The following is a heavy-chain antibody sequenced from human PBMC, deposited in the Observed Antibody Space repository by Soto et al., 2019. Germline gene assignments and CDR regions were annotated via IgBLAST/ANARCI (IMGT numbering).Heavy chain of an antibody. J-gene: IGHJ4*02. D-gene: IGHD3-22*01. Sequence: GASVKVSCKDSGGTFSSYAISWVRQATGQGLEWMGGIIPIFGTANYAQKFQGRVTITADESTSTAYMELSSLRSEDTAVYYCATHRDSSGYDHDYWGQGTLVTVSS. V-gene: IGHV1-69*13. CDR2: IIPIFGTA. CDR1: GGTFSSYA. CDR3: ATHRDSSGYDHDY.